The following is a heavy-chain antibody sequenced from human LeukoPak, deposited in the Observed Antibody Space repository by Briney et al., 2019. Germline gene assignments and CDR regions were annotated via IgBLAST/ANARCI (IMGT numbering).Heavy chain of an antibody. CDR1: GFTFSSYG. J-gene: IGHJ6*02. CDR2: ISYDGSNK. D-gene: IGHD2-2*01. CDR3: AKALQPYCSSTSCYAGGYYYGMDV. V-gene: IGHV3-30*18. Sequence: PGRSLRLSCAASGFTFSSYGMHWVRQAPGKGQEWVAVISYDGSNKYYADSVKGRFTISRDNSKNTLYLQMNSLRAEDTAVYYCAKALQPYCSSTSCYAGGYYYGMDVWGQGTTVTVSS.